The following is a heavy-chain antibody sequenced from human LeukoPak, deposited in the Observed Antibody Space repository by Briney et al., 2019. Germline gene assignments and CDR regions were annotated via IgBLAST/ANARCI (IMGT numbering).Heavy chain of an antibody. CDR2: ISRSSSTI. Sequence: GGSLRLSCAASGFTFSRYSMKWVRQAPGKGLEWVSYISRSSSTIHYADSVKGRFTISRDNAKSSLFLQMNSLRAEDTAVYYCARDGGATMVRGVATYDSWGQGTLVTVSS. CDR1: GFTFSRYS. J-gene: IGHJ4*02. D-gene: IGHD3-10*01. V-gene: IGHV3-48*04. CDR3: ARDGGATMVRGVATYDS.